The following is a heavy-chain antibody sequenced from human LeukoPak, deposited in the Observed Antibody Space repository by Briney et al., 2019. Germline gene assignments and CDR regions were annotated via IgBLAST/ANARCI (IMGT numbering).Heavy chain of an antibody. CDR2: IYYSGST. D-gene: IGHD3-10*01. CDR1: GGSISSYY. V-gene: IGHV4-59*01. J-gene: IGHJ4*02. Sequence: PSETLSLTCTVSGGSISSYYWSWIRQPPGKGLEWIGYIYYSGSTNYNPPLKSRVTISVDTSKNQFSLKLSSVTAADTAVYYCASTTTYYYGSGSQYYFDYWGQGTLVTVSS. CDR3: ASTTTYYYGSGSQYYFDY.